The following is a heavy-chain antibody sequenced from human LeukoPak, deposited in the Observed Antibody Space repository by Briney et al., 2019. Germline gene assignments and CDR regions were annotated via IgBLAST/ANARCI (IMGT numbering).Heavy chain of an antibody. Sequence: PGGSLRLSCAASGFTFSSYWMSWVRQAPGKGLEWVANIKQDGSEKYYVDSVKGRFTISRDNAKNSLYLQMNSLRAEDTAVYYCARDLSLKIAAAGTGVVDYWGQGTLVTVSS. CDR3: ARDLSLKIAAAGTGVVDY. CDR2: IKQDGSEK. J-gene: IGHJ4*02. D-gene: IGHD6-13*01. V-gene: IGHV3-7*01. CDR1: GFTFSSYW.